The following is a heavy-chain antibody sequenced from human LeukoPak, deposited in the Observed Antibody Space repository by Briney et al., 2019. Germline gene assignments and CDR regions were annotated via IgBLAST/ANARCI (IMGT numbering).Heavy chain of an antibody. J-gene: IGHJ4*02. CDR1: GGSISSYY. D-gene: IGHD6-19*01. V-gene: IGHV4-59*01. CDR2: IYYSGST. Sequence: PSETLSLTCTVSGGSISSYYWSWIRQPPGKGLEWIGYIYYSGSTNYNPSLKSRVTISVDTSKNQFSLKLSSVTAADTAVYYCARGRQWLVLEYFDYWGQGTLVTVSS. CDR3: ARGRQWLVLEYFDY.